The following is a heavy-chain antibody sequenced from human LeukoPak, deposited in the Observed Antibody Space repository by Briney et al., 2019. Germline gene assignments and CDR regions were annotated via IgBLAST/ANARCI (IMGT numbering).Heavy chain of an antibody. CDR1: GFTFSSYW. D-gene: IGHD6-19*01. Sequence: GGSLRLSCEASGFTFSSYWMSWVRQAPGKGLEWVANIQQDESGKYYVESVKGRFTISRDNSKNTLYLQMNSLRAEDTAVYYCAKEIGSGWYEYFDYWGQGTLVTVSS. J-gene: IGHJ4*02. CDR2: IQQDESGK. V-gene: IGHV3-7*03. CDR3: AKEIGSGWYEYFDY.